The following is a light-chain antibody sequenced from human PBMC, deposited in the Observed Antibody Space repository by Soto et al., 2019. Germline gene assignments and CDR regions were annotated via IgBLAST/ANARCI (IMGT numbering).Light chain of an antibody. V-gene: IGLV2-11*01. CDR1: SSVVGSFFS. CDR3: CSYAGSHTYV. J-gene: IGLJ1*01. Sequence: QSVLTQPRSVSGSPGQSVTISCTGTSSVVGSFFSVSWYQQHPGKAPKLMIYDVIKRLSGFLDRFSGSKFENPASLTFFGLQAEDEADYYCCSYAGSHTYVFGTGTKVTVL. CDR2: DVI.